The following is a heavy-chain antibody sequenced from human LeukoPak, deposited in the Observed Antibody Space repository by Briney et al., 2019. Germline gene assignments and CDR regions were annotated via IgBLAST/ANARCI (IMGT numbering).Heavy chain of an antibody. D-gene: IGHD2/OR15-2a*01. J-gene: IGHJ4*02. V-gene: IGHV4-39*01. CDR3: GHSKLYSDY. CDR1: GDSISGTSYY. CDR2: IYYSGGT. Sequence: SETLSLTCTVSGDSISGTSYYWGWIRQPPGKGLEWIGNIYYSGGTYYNPSLKSRVTISVDTSKNQFSLKLNSVITADTAVYYCGHSKLYSDYWGQGTLVTVSS.